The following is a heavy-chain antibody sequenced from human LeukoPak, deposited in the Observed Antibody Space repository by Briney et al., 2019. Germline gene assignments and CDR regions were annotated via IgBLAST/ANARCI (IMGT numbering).Heavy chain of an antibody. D-gene: IGHD3-22*01. J-gene: IGHJ3*02. CDR3: ASLKNYYDSSGYLVTDAFDI. CDR2: IIPIFGTA. Sequence: ASVKVSCKASGGTFSSYAISWVRQAPGQGLEWMGGIIPIFGTANYAQKFQGRVTITADKSTSTAYMELSSLRSDDTAVYYCASLKNYYDSSGYLVTDAFDIWGQGTMVTVSS. V-gene: IGHV1-69*06. CDR1: GGTFSSYA.